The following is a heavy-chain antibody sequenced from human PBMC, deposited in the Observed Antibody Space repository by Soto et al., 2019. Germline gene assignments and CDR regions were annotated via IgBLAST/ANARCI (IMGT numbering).Heavy chain of an antibody. V-gene: IGHV3-23*01. CDR2: ISARGGSS. D-gene: IGHD5-12*01. CDR1: GFSFSSYA. J-gene: IGHJ4*01. Sequence: VQLLESGGGLVQPGGSLRLSCAASGFSFSSYAMVWVRQAPGKGLEWVSVISARGGSSYFADSVKGRFTISRDNSKNVLSLEMNSLRAEDTAIYFCAKGSIEYSASVQNWGHGTLVLVSS. CDR3: AKGSIEYSASVQN.